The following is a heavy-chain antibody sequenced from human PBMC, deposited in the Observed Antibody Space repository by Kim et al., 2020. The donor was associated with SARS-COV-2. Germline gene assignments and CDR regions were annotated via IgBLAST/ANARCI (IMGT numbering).Heavy chain of an antibody. V-gene: IGHV3-64*02. CDR3: AREALTPQYYDYIDC. CDR1: GFTLANYA. D-gene: IGHD1-26*01. Sequence: GGSLRLSCMAYGFTLANYAMHWVRQAPGKGPEWVAAINSNGLKTYYADFVEGRFTISRDISKNILYLQLGSLKLEDKAMYYCAREALTPQYYDYIDCWGQGSLVSLSA. CDR2: INSNGLKT. J-gene: IGHJ4*02.